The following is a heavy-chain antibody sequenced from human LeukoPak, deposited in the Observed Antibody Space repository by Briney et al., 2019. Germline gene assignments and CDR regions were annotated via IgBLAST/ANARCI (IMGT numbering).Heavy chain of an antibody. CDR3: ARARSGPYGSGSLDAFDI. CDR1: GFTFSSYS. D-gene: IGHD3-10*01. V-gene: IGHV3-21*01. CDR2: ISSSSSYI. J-gene: IGHJ3*02. Sequence: GGSLRLSCAASGFTFSSYSMNWVRQAPGKGLEWVSSISSSSSYIYYADSVKGRFTISRDNAKNSLYLQMNSLRAEDTAVYYCARARSGPYGSGSLDAFDIWGQGTMVTVSS.